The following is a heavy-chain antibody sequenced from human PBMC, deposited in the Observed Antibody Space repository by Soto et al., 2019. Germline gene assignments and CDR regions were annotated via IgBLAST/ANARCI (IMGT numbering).Heavy chain of an antibody. CDR2: IYYSGST. CDR3: ARGHSSGRYSSGWYPGYYYYYGMDV. CDR1: GGSISSGGYY. V-gene: IGHV4-31*03. D-gene: IGHD6-19*01. J-gene: IGHJ6*02. Sequence: SETLSLTCTVSGGSISSGGYYWSWIRQHPGKGLEWIGYIYYSGSTYYNPSLKSRVTISVDTSKNQFSLKLSSVTAADTAVYYCARGHSSGRYSSGWYPGYYYYYGMDVWGQGTTVTVSS.